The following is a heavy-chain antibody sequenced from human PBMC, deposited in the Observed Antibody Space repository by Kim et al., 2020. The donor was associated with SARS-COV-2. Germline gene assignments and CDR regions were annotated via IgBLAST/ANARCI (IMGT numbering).Heavy chain of an antibody. V-gene: IGHV3-49*04. CDR3: TRLRFNWNKVYYYGMDV. CDR1: GFTFGDYA. J-gene: IGHJ6*02. D-gene: IGHD1-20*01. CDR2: IRSKAYGGTT. Sequence: GGSLRLSCTASGFTFGDYAMSWVRQAPGKGLEWVGFIRSKAYGGTTEYAASVKGRFTISRDDSKSIAYLQMNSLKTEDTAVYYCTRLRFNWNKVYYYGMDVWGQGTTVTVSS.